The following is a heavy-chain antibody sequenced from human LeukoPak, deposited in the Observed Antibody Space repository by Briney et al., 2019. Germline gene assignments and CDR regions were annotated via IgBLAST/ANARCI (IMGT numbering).Heavy chain of an antibody. V-gene: IGHV3-21*01. CDR2: ISNSNSYI. CDR1: GFTFSSYS. CDR3: ARDNGYDSLPWDY. D-gene: IGHD3-22*01. J-gene: IGHJ4*02. Sequence: GGSLRLSCAASGFTFSSYSMNWVRQAPGKGLEWVSSISNSNSYIYYADSVKGRFTISRDNAKNSLYLQMNSLRAEDTAVYYCARDNGYDSLPWDYWGQGTLVTVSS.